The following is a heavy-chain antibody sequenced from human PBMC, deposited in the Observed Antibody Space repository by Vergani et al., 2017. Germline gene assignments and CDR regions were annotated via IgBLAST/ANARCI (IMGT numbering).Heavy chain of an antibody. CDR3: ARAWAVRSHFDY. Sequence: EVQLVESGGGLVQPGGSLRLSCAVSGFTFSSYWMSWVRQAPGKGLEWVANIKQDGSEKYYVDSVKGRFTISRDNAKNSLYLQMNSLRAEDTAVYYCARAWAVRSHFDYWGQGTLVTVSS. D-gene: IGHD1-26*01. V-gene: IGHV3-7*01. CDR2: IKQDGSEK. CDR1: GFTFSSYW. J-gene: IGHJ4*02.